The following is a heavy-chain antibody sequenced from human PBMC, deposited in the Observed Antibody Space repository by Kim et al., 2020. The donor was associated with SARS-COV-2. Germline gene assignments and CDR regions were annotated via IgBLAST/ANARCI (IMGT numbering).Heavy chain of an antibody. J-gene: IGHJ4*02. V-gene: IGHV4-59*09. Sequence: NPSLKSRVTISVDTSKNQFSLKLSSVTAADTAVYYCARGREEYISSWFFDYWGQGNLVTVSS. CDR3: ARGREEYISSWFFDY. D-gene: IGHD6-13*01.